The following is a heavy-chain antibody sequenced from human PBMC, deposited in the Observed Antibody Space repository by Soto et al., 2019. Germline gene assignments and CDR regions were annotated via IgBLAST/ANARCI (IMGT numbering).Heavy chain of an antibody. CDR3: AKLGSGDKYNWFDP. D-gene: IGHD2-15*01. CDR1: GFTFSSYG. V-gene: IGHV3-30*18. CDR2: ISYDGSNK. Sequence: PGGSLRLSCAASGFTFSSYGMHWVRQAPGKGLEWVAVISYDGSNKYYADSVKGRFTISRDNSKNTLYLQMNSLRAEDTAVYYCAKLGSGDKYNWFDPWGQGTLVTVS. J-gene: IGHJ5*02.